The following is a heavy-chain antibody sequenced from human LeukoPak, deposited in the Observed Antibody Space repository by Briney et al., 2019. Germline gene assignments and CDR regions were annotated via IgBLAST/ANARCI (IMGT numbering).Heavy chain of an antibody. J-gene: IGHJ4*02. Sequence: GGSLRLSCAASGITFSSYWMHWVRQAPGKGLVWVSRINSDGSSTSYADSVKGRFTISRDNAKNTLYLQMNSLRAEDTAVYYCATLTTVTTEVANWGQGTLVTVSS. V-gene: IGHV3-74*01. CDR3: ATLTTVTTEVAN. CDR1: GITFSSYW. CDR2: INSDGSST. D-gene: IGHD4-17*01.